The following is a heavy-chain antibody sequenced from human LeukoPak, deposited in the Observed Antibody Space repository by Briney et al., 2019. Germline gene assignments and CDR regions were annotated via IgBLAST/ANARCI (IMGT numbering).Heavy chain of an antibody. V-gene: IGHV3-15*01. CDR1: GFTFNNAW. Sequence: GGSLRLSCAASGFTFNNAWMSWVRQAPGKGLEWVGRIKSKTDGGTTDYATPVEGRFAISRDDSKNTLYLQMDSLKTEVTAVYYCTTETLVRGISVDHWGQGTLVTVSS. CDR2: IKSKTDGGTT. CDR3: TTETLVRGISVDH. J-gene: IGHJ4*02. D-gene: IGHD3-10*01.